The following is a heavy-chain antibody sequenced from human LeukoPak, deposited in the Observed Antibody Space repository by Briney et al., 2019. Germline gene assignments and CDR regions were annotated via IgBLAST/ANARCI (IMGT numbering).Heavy chain of an antibody. V-gene: IGHV3-30*07. J-gene: IGHJ4*02. CDR1: GFTFSSYA. CDR2: ISYDGSNK. D-gene: IGHD1-26*01. Sequence: PGRSLRLSCAASGFTFSSYAMHWVRQAPGKGLEWVAVISYDGSNKYYADSVKGRFTISRDNSKNTLYLQMNSLRAEDTAVYYCARRVGATGFDYWGQGTLVTVSS. CDR3: ARRVGATGFDY.